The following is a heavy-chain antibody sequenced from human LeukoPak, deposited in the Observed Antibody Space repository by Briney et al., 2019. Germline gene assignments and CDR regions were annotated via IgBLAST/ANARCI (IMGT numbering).Heavy chain of an antibody. CDR3: TSRYCTTTNCYSFDI. V-gene: IGHV3-21*01. J-gene: IGHJ3*02. CDR1: GFSFSTYS. CDR2: ISSSSAHI. Sequence: KTRGSLRLSCAASGFSFSTYSMNWVRQAPGKGLEWVSSISSSSAHIFYADSVKGRFSISRDNAKNSLYLQMNSLRVEDTAVYYCTSRYCTTTNCYSFDIWGQGTMVTVSS. D-gene: IGHD2-2*01.